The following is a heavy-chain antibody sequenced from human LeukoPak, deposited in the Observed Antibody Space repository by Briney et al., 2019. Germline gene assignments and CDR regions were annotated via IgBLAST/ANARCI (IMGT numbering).Heavy chain of an antibody. D-gene: IGHD7-27*01. CDR2: ISYDGSNK. CDR1: GFTFSSYA. V-gene: IGHV3-30*04. Sequence: PGGSLRLSCAASGFTFSSYAMHWVRQAPGKGLEWVAVISYDGSNKYYADSVKGRFTISRDNSKNTLYLQMNSLRAEDTAVYYCARDLAGLYDYWGQGTLVTVSS. J-gene: IGHJ4*02. CDR3: ARDLAGLYDY.